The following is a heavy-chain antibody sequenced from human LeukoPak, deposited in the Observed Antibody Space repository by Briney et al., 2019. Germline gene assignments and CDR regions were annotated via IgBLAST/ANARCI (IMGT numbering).Heavy chain of an antibody. CDR2: IIHSGST. D-gene: IGHD2-2*01. Sequence: PSETLSLTCAVYGGSFSAYYWNWIRQPPGKGLEWIGEIIHSGSTNYNPSLKSRVTISLDTSKNQFSLKLSSVTAADTAVYYCARGRIVVVPAAMRNWFDPWGQGTLVTVSS. V-gene: IGHV4-34*01. CDR3: ARGRIVVVPAAMRNWFDP. CDR1: GGSFSAYY. J-gene: IGHJ5*02.